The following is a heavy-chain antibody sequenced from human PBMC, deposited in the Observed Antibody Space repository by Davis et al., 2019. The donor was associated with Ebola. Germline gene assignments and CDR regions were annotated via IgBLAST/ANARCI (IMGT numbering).Heavy chain of an antibody. CDR1: GGSFSDYY. CDR2: INHSGST. J-gene: IGHJ4*02. CDR3: AREFEY. Sequence: PSETLSLTCAVYGGSFSDYYWSWIRQPPGKGLEWIGEINHSGSTNYNPSLNSRVTISIDTSKTQFSLKLNSVTAADTAVYYCAREFEYWGQGTLVTVSS. V-gene: IGHV4-34*01.